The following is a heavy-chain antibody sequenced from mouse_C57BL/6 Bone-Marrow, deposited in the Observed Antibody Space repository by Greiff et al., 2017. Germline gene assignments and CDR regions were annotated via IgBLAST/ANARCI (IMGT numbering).Heavy chain of an antibody. Sequence: QVKLQQPGAELVMPGASVKLSCKASGYTFTSYWMHWVKQRPGQGLEWIGEIDPSDSYTNYNQKFKGKSTLTVDKSSSTAYMQLSSLTSEDSAVYDCARRGFITTVVATGENAMDYWGQGTSVTVSS. V-gene: IGHV1-69*01. CDR1: GYTFTSYW. J-gene: IGHJ4*01. CDR2: IDPSDSYT. D-gene: IGHD1-1*01. CDR3: ARRGFITTVVATGENAMDY.